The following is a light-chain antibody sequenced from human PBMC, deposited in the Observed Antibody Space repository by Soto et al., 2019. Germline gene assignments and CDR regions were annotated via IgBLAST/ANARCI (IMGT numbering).Light chain of an antibody. CDR1: QYINNW. CDR2: KAS. V-gene: IGKV1-5*03. Sequence: DIQMTQSPFTLSASVGDRVTITCRASQYINNWLAWYQQKPGKAPKLLIYKASSLESGVPSRFSGSGSGTEFTLTISSLQPDDFATYYCQQYNSFPYTFGQGTKLEIK. J-gene: IGKJ2*01. CDR3: QQYNSFPYT.